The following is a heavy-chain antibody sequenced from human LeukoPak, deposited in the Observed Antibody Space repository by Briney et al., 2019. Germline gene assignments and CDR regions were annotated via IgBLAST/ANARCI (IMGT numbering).Heavy chain of an antibody. V-gene: IGHV3-30*18. D-gene: IGHD3-16*02. Sequence: GGSLRLSCAASGFTFSSYSMNWVRQAPGKGLEWVAVISYDGSNKYYADSVKGRFTISRDNSKNTLYLQMNSLRAEDTAVYYCAKSIRYRRIMITFGGVIVMPDLDYWGQGTLVTVSS. J-gene: IGHJ4*02. CDR2: ISYDGSNK. CDR3: AKSIRYRRIMITFGGVIVMPDLDY. CDR1: GFTFSSYS.